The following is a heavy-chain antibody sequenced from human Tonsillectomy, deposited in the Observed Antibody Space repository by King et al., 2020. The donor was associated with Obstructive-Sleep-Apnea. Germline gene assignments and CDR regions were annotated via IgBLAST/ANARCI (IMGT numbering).Heavy chain of an antibody. J-gene: IGHJ4*02. CDR1: GGSISSSNW. D-gene: IGHD6-6*01. V-gene: IGHV4-4*02. CDR3: ASSYSSSWGKYFDY. CDR2: IYHSGST. Sequence: QLQESGPGLVKPSGTLSLTCAVSGGSISSSNWWSWVCQHPGKGLEGIGEIYHSGSTNHNPSLMSRVTISVDKSRNQFSLKLSSVTAADTAVYYCASSYSSSWGKYFDYWGQGTLVTVSS.